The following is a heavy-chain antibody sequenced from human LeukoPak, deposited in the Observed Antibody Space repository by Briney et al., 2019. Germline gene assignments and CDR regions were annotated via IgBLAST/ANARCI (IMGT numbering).Heavy chain of an antibody. Sequence: GGSLRLSCAASGFTFSSYWMHWVRQAPGKGLVWVSRINTDGSSTSYADSVKGRFTISRDNAKNTLYLQLNSLRPEDTAVYFCARDADDGHLTDWGQGTLVTVSS. CDR2: INTDGSST. D-gene: IGHD4/OR15-4a*01. J-gene: IGHJ4*02. CDR1: GFTFSSYW. V-gene: IGHV3-74*01. CDR3: ARDADDGHLTD.